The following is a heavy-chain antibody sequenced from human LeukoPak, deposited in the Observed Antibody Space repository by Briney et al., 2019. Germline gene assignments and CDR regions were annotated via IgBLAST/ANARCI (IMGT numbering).Heavy chain of an antibody. CDR3: ARLVVPAARGDYYYYGMDV. V-gene: IGHV1-69*06. CDR1: GGTFSRYA. Sequence: GASVKVSCKASGGTFSRYAISWVRQAPGQGLEWIGEIIPIFGTPNYAQKFQGRVTITADKTTSTVYMDVSSLRSEDTGVYYCARLVVPAARGDYYYYGMDVWGKGTTVIVSS. CDR2: IIPIFGTP. D-gene: IGHD2-2*01. J-gene: IGHJ6*04.